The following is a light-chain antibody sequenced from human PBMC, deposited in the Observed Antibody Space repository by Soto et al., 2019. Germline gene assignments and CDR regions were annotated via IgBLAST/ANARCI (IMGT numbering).Light chain of an antibody. J-gene: IGKJ2*01. Sequence: EIVLTQSPGTLSLSPGERATLSCRASQSVSTSSLAWYQQQPGQAPRLLIYGASSRATGIPDRVSGSGSGADFTLSISRLEPEDFAMYYCQQYGSSPYTFGQGTKLAIK. CDR2: GAS. CDR1: QSVSTSS. CDR3: QQYGSSPYT. V-gene: IGKV3-20*01.